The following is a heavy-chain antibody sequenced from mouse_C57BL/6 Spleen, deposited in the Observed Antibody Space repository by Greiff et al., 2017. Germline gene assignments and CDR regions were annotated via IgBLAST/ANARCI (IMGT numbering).Heavy chain of an antibody. D-gene: IGHD1-1*01. Sequence: VQLQQPGAELVRPGSSVKLSCKASGYTFTSYWMHWVKQRPIQGLEWIGNIDPSDSETHYNQKVKDKATLTVDKSSSTAYMQLSSLTSEDSAVYYCARTTTVVDYAMGYWGQGTSVTVSS. CDR3: ARTTTVVDYAMGY. J-gene: IGHJ4*01. CDR2: IDPSDSET. V-gene: IGHV1-52*01. CDR1: GYTFTSYW.